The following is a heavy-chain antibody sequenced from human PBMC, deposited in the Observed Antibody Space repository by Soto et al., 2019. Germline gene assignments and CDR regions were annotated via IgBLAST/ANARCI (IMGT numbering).Heavy chain of an antibody. CDR3: ARSVAVPGAHIDY. CDR1: GGSISGSY. Sequence: ETLSLTCSVSGGSISGSYWSWIRQSPGKGLEWLGYVYYTGSTNYSPSLRSRVSISVDTSKNEFSLRLSSVTAADTAVYFCARSVAVPGAHIDYWGQGTQVTVPQ. D-gene: IGHD6-19*01. CDR2: VYYTGST. J-gene: IGHJ4*02. V-gene: IGHV4-59*01.